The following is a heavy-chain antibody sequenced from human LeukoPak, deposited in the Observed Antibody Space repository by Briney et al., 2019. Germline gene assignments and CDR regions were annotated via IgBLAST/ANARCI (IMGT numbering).Heavy chain of an antibody. D-gene: IGHD2-15*01. J-gene: IGHJ6*02. Sequence: GESLKISCKGSGYSFTSYWIGWVRQMPGKGLEWMGIIYPGDSDTRYSPSFQGQVTISADKSISTAYLQWSSLKASDTAMYYCARHYCTGGSCSYYYGMDVWGQGTTVTVSS. CDR3: ARHYCTGGSCSYYYGMDV. V-gene: IGHV5-51*01. CDR2: IYPGDSDT. CDR1: GYSFTSYW.